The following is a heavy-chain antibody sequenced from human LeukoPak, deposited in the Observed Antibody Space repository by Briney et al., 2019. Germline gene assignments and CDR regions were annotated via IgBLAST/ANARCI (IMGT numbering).Heavy chain of an antibody. CDR1: GFTFSIHG. J-gene: IGHJ4*02. CDR3: ARDLSSLGLDD. CDR2: IGASGSHT. D-gene: IGHD7-27*01. V-gene: IGHV3-23*01. Sequence: GGSLRLSCAASGFTFSIHGVNWVRQAPGKGLEWVSGIGASGSHTYFADSVKGRFSISRDNSKNTVYLQMNSLRAGDTALYFCARDLSSLGLDDWGQGTLVTVSS.